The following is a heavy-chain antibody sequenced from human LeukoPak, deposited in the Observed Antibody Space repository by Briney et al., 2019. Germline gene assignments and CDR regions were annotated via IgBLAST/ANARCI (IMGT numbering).Heavy chain of an antibody. J-gene: IGHJ4*02. Sequence: SQTLSLTCTVSGGSISSGGYYWSWIRQHPGKGLEWIGYIYYSGSTYYNPSLKSRVTISVDTSKNQFSLKLSSVSAADTAVYYCARGSNYAFWSGSRNFLDYWGQGTLVTVSS. D-gene: IGHD3-3*01. CDR3: ARGSNYAFWSGSRNFLDY. CDR1: GGSISSGGYY. V-gene: IGHV4-31*03. CDR2: IYYSGST.